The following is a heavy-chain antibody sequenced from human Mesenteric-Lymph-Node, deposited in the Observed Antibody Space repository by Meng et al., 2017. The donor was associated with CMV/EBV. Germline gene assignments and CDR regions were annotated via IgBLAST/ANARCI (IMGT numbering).Heavy chain of an antibody. Sequence: SVKVSCKASGGTFSSYAISWVRQAPGQGLEWMGGIIPLFGTANYAQKFQGRVTITTDESTSTAYMELRSLRSDDTAVYYCARRGVAARGRYYFDYWGQGTLVTVSS. CDR1: GGTFSSYA. CDR3: ARRGVAARGRYYFDY. D-gene: IGHD6-6*01. V-gene: IGHV1-69*05. J-gene: IGHJ4*02. CDR2: IIPLFGTA.